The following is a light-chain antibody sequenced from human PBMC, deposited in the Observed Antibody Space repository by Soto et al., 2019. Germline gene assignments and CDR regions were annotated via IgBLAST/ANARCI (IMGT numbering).Light chain of an antibody. V-gene: IGKV3-20*01. J-gene: IGKJ2*01. CDR1: QSVSSSY. CDR2: GTS. CDR3: QQYGSSPHT. Sequence: EIVLTQSPGTRSLSLGERATLSCRASQSVSSSYLAWYQQKPGQAPRLLIYGTSSRATGIPDRFSGSGSGTDFTLTISRLEPEDFAVYYCQQYGSSPHTFGQGTKLEIK.